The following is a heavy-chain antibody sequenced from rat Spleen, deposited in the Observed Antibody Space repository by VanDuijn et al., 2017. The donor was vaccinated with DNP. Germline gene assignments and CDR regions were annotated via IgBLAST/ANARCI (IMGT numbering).Heavy chain of an antibody. CDR1: GFTFSNYY. CDR3: ARGGRSYFDY. V-gene: IGHV5-25*01. Sequence: EVHLVESGGGLVQPGRSLKLSCAASGFTFSNYYMAWVRQAPKKGLEWVAAISPSGFRTYYLDSVKVRFTVSRDNAKSNLYLQMNSLKSDDTATYYCARGGRSYFDYWGQGVMVTVSS. D-gene: IGHD1-11*01. CDR2: ISPSGFRT. J-gene: IGHJ2*01.